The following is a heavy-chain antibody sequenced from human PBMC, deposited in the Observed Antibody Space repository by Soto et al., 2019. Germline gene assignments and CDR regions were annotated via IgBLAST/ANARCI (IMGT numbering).Heavy chain of an antibody. J-gene: IGHJ4*02. V-gene: IGHV3-9*01. CDR1: GFTFDDYA. Sequence: GGSLRLSGAASGFTFDDYAMHWVRQAPGKGLEWVSGISWNSGSIGYADSVKGRFTISRDNSKNTLYLQMNSLRAEDTAVYYCAKVGPLWSGSHSPLGYWGQGTLVTVSS. D-gene: IGHD3-3*01. CDR3: AKVGPLWSGSHSPLGY. CDR2: ISWNSGSI.